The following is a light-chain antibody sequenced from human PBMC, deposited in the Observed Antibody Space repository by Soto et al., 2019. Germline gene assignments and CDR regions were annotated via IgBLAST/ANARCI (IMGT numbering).Light chain of an antibody. V-gene: IGLV2-23*01. CDR3: YSYGGMSTDNFV. J-gene: IGLJ1*01. CDR2: EGS. CDR1: SSDVGSYDL. Sequence: QSALTQPASVSGSPGQSITISCTGTSSDVGSYDLVSWYQQHPGKAPKLIIYEGSQRPSGVSNRFSGSKSGNTASLTISGLRPEDEADDYYYSYGGMSTDNFVFGGGTKLTVL.